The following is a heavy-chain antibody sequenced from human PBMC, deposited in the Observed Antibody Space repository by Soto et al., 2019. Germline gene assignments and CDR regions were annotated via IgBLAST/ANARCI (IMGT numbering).Heavy chain of an antibody. J-gene: IGHJ6*03. CDR2: IYSGGST. V-gene: IGHV3-66*01. Sequence: GESLKISCAASGFTVSSNYMSWVRQAPGKGLEWVSVIYSGGSTYYADSVKGSFTISRDISKNTLYLQMNSLRAEDTAVYYCARLYDYIWGSYRYNDYYYYMDVWGKGTTVTVSS. CDR3: ARLYDYIWGSYRYNDYYYYMDV. CDR1: GFTVSSNY. D-gene: IGHD3-16*02.